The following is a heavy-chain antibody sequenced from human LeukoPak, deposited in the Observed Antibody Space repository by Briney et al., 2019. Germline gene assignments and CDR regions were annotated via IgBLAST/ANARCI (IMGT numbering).Heavy chain of an antibody. J-gene: IGHJ4*02. CDR2: IYSGST. CDR3: ARRAGAYSHPYDY. V-gene: IGHV3-53*01. CDR1: GFTVSSNS. D-gene: IGHD4/OR15-4a*01. Sequence: VGSLRLSCTVSGFTVSSNSMSWVRQAPGKGLEWVSFIYSGSTHYSDSVKGRFTISRDNSKNTLYLQMNSLRAEDTAVYYCARRAGAYSHPYDYWGQGTLVTVSS.